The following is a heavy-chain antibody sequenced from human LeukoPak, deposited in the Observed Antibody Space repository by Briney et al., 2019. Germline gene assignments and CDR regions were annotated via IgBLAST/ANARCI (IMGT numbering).Heavy chain of an antibody. Sequence: ASVKVSCKASGYTFTSYGISWVRQAPGQGLEWMGWISAYNGNTNYAQKLQGRVTMTPDTSTSTAYMELRSLRSDDTAVYYCARETLDIVVVPAAKGTYFDYWGQGTLVTVSS. CDR1: GYTFTSYG. V-gene: IGHV1-18*01. CDR2: ISAYNGNT. CDR3: ARETLDIVVVPAAKGTYFDY. D-gene: IGHD2-2*03. J-gene: IGHJ4*02.